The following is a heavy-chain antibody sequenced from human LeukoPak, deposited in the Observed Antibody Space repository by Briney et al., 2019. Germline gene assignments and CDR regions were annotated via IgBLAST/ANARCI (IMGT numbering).Heavy chain of an antibody. CDR3: AKGRGFCSGGSCYYYYYIDV. D-gene: IGHD2-15*01. Sequence: GGSLRLSCAASGFTFSSYAMSWVRQAPGKGLEWVSGISGSADSTYYADSVKGRLTISRDNSKNTLFLQMNSLRAEDTALYYCAKGRGFCSGGSCYYYYYIDVWGKGTTVTVSS. V-gene: IGHV3-23*01. J-gene: IGHJ6*03. CDR2: ISGSADST. CDR1: GFTFSSYA.